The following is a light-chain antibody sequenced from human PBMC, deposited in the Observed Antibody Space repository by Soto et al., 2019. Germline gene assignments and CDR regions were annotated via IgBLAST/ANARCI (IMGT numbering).Light chain of an antibody. CDR2: DAS. V-gene: IGKV1-33*01. CDR3: QQYDNLLFT. J-gene: IGKJ5*01. CDR1: HDISNY. Sequence: IQMTQSPSSLSASVGDRVTITCQASHDISNYLNWYQQKPGQAPKLLIYDASNLETGVPSRFSGSGSGTDFTFTISSLQPEDFATYYCQQYDNLLFTFGPGTRLEIK.